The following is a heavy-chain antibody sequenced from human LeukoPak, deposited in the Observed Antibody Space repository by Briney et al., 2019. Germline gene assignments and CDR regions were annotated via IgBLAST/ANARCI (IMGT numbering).Heavy chain of an antibody. J-gene: IGHJ4*02. CDR2: IYYSGST. CDR3: ARQEGLLESPSDY. Sequence: SQTLSLTCTVSGGSISSGDYYWSWIRQPPGKGLEWIGYIYYSGSTYYNPSLKSRVTISVDTSKNQFSLKLSSVTAADTAVYYCARQEGLLESPSDYWGQGTLVTVSS. D-gene: IGHD3-3*01. V-gene: IGHV4-30-4*08. CDR1: GGSISSGDYY.